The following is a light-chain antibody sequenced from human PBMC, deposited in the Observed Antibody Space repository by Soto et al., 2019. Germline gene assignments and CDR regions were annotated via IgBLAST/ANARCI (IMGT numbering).Light chain of an antibody. CDR3: QSYDSSLRGSL. Sequence: QSVLTQPPSVSGAPGQRVTISCTGSSSNIGAGYDVHWYQQLPGTAPKLLIYGTSNRPSGVPDRFSGSKSGTSASLAITGLQAEDEADYYCQSYDSSLRGSLFGGGTKLTVL. J-gene: IGLJ2*01. CDR2: GTS. V-gene: IGLV1-40*01. CDR1: SSNIGAGYD.